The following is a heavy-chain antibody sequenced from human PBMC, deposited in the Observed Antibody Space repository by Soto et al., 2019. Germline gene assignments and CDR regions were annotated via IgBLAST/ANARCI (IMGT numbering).Heavy chain of an antibody. V-gene: IGHV4-28*01. CDR2: IYYSGST. CDR3: ARTLWSGYEMLFDY. D-gene: IGHD5-12*01. J-gene: IGHJ4*02. Sequence: SETLSLTCAVSGYSISSSNWWGWIRQPPGKGLEWIGYIYYSGSTYYNPSLKSRVTMSVDTSKNQFSLKLSSVTAVDTAVYYCARTLWSGYEMLFDYWGQGTLVTVSS. CDR1: GYSISSSNW.